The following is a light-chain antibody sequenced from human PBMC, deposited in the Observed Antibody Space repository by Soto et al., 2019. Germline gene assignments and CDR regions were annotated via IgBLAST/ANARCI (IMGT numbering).Light chain of an antibody. V-gene: IGKV1-33*01. CDR1: QDISNY. Sequence: DIQMTQSPSSLSASVGDRVTITCQASQDISNYLNWYQQKPGKAPKLLIYDASNLETGVPSRFSGSGFGTDFSFTISSLPAEDIATYYCQQYDNLPPALTFGGGTKVEIK. CDR2: DAS. J-gene: IGKJ4*01. CDR3: QQYDNLPPALT.